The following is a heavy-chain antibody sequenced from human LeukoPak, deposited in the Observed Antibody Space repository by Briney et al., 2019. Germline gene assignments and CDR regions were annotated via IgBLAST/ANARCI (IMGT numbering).Heavy chain of an antibody. Sequence: ASVKVSCNASGYTFTSYYMHWVREAPGQGLEWMGIINPSGGSTSYAQKFQGRVTMTRDTSTSTVYMELSSLRSEDTAVYYCARDTLARYYYYGMDVWGQGTTVTVSS. CDR3: ARDTLARYYYYGMDV. CDR1: GYTFTSYY. V-gene: IGHV1-46*01. CDR2: INPSGGST. J-gene: IGHJ6*02. D-gene: IGHD2-15*01.